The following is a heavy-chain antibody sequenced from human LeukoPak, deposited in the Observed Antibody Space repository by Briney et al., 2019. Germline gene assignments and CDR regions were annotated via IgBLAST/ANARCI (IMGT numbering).Heavy chain of an antibody. CDR3: ARDIQLST. V-gene: IGHV3-23*01. D-gene: IGHD5-24*01. J-gene: IGHJ3*01. Sequence: AGGSLRLSCAASGFTFSSYSLNWVRQAPGKGLEWVSLISFSGDSIYYADSVRGRFTLSRDNSKDTLYLQMNSLRAEDTAIYYCARDIQLSTWGLGTMVTVSS. CDR2: ISFSGDSI. CDR1: GFTFSSYS.